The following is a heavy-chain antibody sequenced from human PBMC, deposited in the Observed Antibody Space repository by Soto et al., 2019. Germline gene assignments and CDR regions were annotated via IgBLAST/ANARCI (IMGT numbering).Heavy chain of an antibody. J-gene: IGHJ4*02. CDR2: ISYDGGLQ. D-gene: IGHD5-18*01. Sequence: QAHLVESGGGVVQPGRSLRLSCAASGFTFTSYGIHWVRQAPGTRLEWVAVISYDGGLQHYADSVKGRFTITRDNSKKMVLLQMNSLRPEDTAVYYCVSDRGYGHASVPYSWGQGTLVSVSS. V-gene: IGHV3-30*03. CDR1: GFTFTSYG. CDR3: VSDRGYGHASVPYS.